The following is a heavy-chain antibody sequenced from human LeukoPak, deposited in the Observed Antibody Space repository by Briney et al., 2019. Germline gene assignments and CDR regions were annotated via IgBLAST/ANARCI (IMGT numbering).Heavy chain of an antibody. Sequence: GASVKVSFKASGYTFTSYYMHWVRQAPGQGLEWMGIINPSGGSTSYAQKFQGRVTMTRDTSISTAYMELSRLRSDDTAVYYCAREWTTNYDFWSGYYPLGWFDPWGQGTLVTVSS. CDR3: AREWTTNYDFWSGYYPLGWFDP. CDR1: GYTFTSYY. V-gene: IGHV1-46*01. CDR2: INPSGGST. D-gene: IGHD3-3*01. J-gene: IGHJ5*02.